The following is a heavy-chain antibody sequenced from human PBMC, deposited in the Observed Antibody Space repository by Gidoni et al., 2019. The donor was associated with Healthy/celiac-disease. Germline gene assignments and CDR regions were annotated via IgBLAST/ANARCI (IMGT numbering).Heavy chain of an antibody. CDR2: INPSGGST. CDR1: GYTFTSYY. J-gene: IGHJ4*02. Sequence: QVQLVQSGAEVKKPGASVKVSCKSSGYTFTSYYMHWVRQAPGQGLQWMGIINPSGGSTSYAQKFKGRVTMTRDTSTSTVYMELSSLRSEDTDVYYCARVSKPYDSSGYYDYWGQGTLVTVSS. D-gene: IGHD3-22*01. CDR3: ARVSKPYDSSGYYDY. V-gene: IGHV1-46*01.